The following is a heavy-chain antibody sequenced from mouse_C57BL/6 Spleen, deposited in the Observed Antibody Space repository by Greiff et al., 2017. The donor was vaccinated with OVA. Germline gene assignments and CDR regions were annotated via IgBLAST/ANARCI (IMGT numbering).Heavy chain of an antibody. J-gene: IGHJ2*01. D-gene: IGHD3-2*02. CDR2: IDPSDSYT. V-gene: IGHV1-50*01. CDR1: GYTFTSYW. CDR3: ARISQLRLPGWYFDY. Sequence: QVQLQQPGAELVKPGASVKLSCKASGYTFTSYWMQWVKQRPGQGLEWIGEIDPSDSYTNYNQKFKGKATLTVDTSSSKAYMQLRSLTSEYSAVYDCARISQLRLPGWYFDYWGQGTTLTVSS.